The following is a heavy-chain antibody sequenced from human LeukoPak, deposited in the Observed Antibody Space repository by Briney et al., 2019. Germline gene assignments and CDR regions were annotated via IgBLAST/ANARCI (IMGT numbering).Heavy chain of an antibody. Sequence: PGGSLRLSCAASGFTVSSNYMSWVRQAPGKGLEWVSVIYSGGITYYADSVKGRFTISRDNSKNTLYLQMNTLRAEDTAVYYCARELYNWYVDYWGQGTLVTVSS. CDR3: ARELYNWYVDY. V-gene: IGHV3-53*01. CDR2: IYSGGIT. J-gene: IGHJ4*02. D-gene: IGHD1-20*01. CDR1: GFTVSSNY.